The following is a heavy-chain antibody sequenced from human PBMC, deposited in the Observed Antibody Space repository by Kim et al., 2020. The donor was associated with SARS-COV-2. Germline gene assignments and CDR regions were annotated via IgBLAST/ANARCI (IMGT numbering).Heavy chain of an antibody. V-gene: IGHV3-30*02. J-gene: IGHJ4*02. Sequence: EATVKGRCTISRDNSKNTLYLQMTSLRAEDEGVYYWAYIPVVATIRFDYWGQGTLVTVSS. D-gene: IGHD5-12*01. CDR3: AYIPVVATIRFDY.